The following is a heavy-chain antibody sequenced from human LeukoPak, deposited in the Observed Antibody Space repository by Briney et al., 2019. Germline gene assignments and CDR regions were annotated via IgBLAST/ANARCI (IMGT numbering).Heavy chain of an antibody. CDR1: GYTFTSYY. CDR3: ARGYYYGSGSPSDF. V-gene: IGHV1-8*02. Sequence: ASVKVPCKASGYTFTSYYMHWVRQTTGQGLEWMGRMNPKTGDIGYAQKFRGRVTMTRNTSITTAYMELSSLRSEDTAVYYCARGYYYGSGSPSDFWGQGTLVTVSS. D-gene: IGHD3-10*01. J-gene: IGHJ4*02. CDR2: MNPKTGDI.